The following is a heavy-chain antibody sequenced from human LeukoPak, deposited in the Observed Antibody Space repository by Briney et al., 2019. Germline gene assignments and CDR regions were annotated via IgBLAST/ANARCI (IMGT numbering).Heavy chain of an antibody. CDR3: AKEGRSSWYFHEVDY. J-gene: IGHJ4*02. V-gene: IGHV3-23*01. D-gene: IGHD6-13*01. CDR2: ISVSGSRI. Sequence: PGGSLRLSCAASGFTFSSYAMSCVRQAPGKGREWGSDISVSGSRIYYADSVKGRFTISRDNSKNTLYLQMNSLRAEDTAVYYCAKEGRSSWYFHEVDYWGQGTLVTVSS. CDR1: GFTFSSYA.